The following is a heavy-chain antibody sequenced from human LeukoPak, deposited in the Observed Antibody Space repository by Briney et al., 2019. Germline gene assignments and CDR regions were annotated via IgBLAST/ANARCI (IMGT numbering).Heavy chain of an antibody. CDR3: AKEYSSSSAYDY. CDR2: ISGSGGST. CDR1: GGSISSYY. Sequence: QPSETLSLTYTVSGGSISSYYWSWVRQALGKGLEWVSAISGSGGSTYYADSVKGRFTISRDNSKNTLYLQMNSLRAEDTAVYYCAKEYSSSSAYDYWGQGTLVTVSS. D-gene: IGHD6-6*01. V-gene: IGHV3-23*01. J-gene: IGHJ4*02.